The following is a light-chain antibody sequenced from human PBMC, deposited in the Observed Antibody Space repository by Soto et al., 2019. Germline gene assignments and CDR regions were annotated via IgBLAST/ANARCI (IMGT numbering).Light chain of an antibody. CDR1: QSISDT. J-gene: IGKJ1*01. Sequence: EIAMTQSKETLSVSPGGRATLSCRSSQSISDTLAWYQQKPGKAPRLLIYSASSRPTGIPDRFTGSGSGTDFTLTISRLEPEDSAMYYCQQYCRTPLSTFAHVTKVDVK. CDR2: SAS. V-gene: IGKV3-20*01. CDR3: QQYCRTPLST.